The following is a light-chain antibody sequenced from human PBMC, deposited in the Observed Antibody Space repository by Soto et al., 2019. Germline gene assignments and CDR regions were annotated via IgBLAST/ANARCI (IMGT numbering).Light chain of an antibody. CDR3: CSYTGSSNLAV. CDR1: SSDVGSYNL. Sequence: QSALTQPASVSGSPGQSITISCTGTSSDVGSYNLVSWYQQHPTNAPKLMIYDVNSRPSGVSNRFSGSKSDNTASLTISGLQAEDEADYYCCSYTGSSNLAVFGGGTKLTVL. J-gene: IGLJ7*01. V-gene: IGLV2-23*02. CDR2: DVN.